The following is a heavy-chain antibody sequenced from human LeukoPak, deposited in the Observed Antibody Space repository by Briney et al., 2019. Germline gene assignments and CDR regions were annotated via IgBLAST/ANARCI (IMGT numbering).Heavy chain of an antibody. J-gene: IGHJ4*02. CDR2: IYHSGST. CDR1: GYSISSGYY. V-gene: IGHV4-38-2*02. Sequence: SETLSLTCTVSGYSISSGYYWGWIRQPPGKGLEWIGSIYHSGSTYYNPSLKSRVTISVDTSKNQFSLKLSSATAADTAVYYCARGALSRDWGSYRHNGPFDYWGQGTLVTVSS. CDR3: ARGALSRDWGSYRHNGPFDY. D-gene: IGHD3-16*02.